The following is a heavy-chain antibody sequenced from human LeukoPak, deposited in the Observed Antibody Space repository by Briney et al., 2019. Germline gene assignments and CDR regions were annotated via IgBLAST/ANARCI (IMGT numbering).Heavy chain of an antibody. D-gene: IGHD2/OR15-2a*01. J-gene: IGHJ4*02. CDR3: ARGPTLPGEYCHGCSIHGPPSERFLDS. Sequence: GGSLRLSCVASGFTFSAYHMNWIRQDPVKGLAYVSAISRNGDYTYHAKSLKGRFSISRDNSKNTLYLQMGSLRPEDTGVYYCARGPTLPGEYCHGCSIHGPPSERFLDSWGQGTLVTISS. V-gene: IGHV3-64*01. CDR1: GFTFSAYH. CDR2: ISRNGDYT.